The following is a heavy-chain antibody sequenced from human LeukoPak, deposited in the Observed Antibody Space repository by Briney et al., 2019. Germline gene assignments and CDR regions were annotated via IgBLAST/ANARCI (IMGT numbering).Heavy chain of an antibody. CDR3: ARDQNPVTTGAFDI. CDR2: IWYDGSNK. V-gene: IGHV3-33*01. CDR1: GFTFSSYG. J-gene: IGHJ3*02. Sequence: GGSLRLSCAASGFTFSSYGMHWVRQDPGKGLEWVAVIWYDGSNKYYADSVKGRFTISRDNSKNTLYLQMNSLRAEDTAVYYCARDQNPVTTGAFDIWGQGTMVTVSS. D-gene: IGHD4-17*01.